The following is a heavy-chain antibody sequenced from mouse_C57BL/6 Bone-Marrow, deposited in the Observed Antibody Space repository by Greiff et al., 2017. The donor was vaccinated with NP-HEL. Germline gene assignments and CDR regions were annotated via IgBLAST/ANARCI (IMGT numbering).Heavy chain of an antibody. D-gene: IGHD1-1*01. V-gene: IGHV1-42*01. J-gene: IGHJ3*01. Sequence: VQLQQSGPELVKPGASVKISCKASGYSFTGYYMNWVKQSPEKSLEWIGEINPSTGGTTYNQKFKAKATLTVDKSSSTAYMQLKSLTSEDSAVYYWAKLYCDGSRAWFAGWGQGTLVTVSA. CDR3: AKLYCDGSRAWFAG. CDR2: INPSTGGT. CDR1: GYSFTGYY.